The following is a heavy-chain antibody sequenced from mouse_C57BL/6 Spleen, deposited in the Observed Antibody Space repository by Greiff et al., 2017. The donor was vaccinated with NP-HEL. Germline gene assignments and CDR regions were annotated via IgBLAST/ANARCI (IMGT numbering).Heavy chain of an antibody. Sequence: EVMLVESEGGLVQPGSSMKLSCTASGFTFSDYYMAWVRQVPEKGLEWVANINYDGSSTYYLDSLKSRFIISRDNAKNILYLQMSSLKSEDTATYYCARESSGYDYAMDYWGQGTSVTVSS. CDR2: INYDGSST. CDR1: GFTFSDYY. J-gene: IGHJ4*01. D-gene: IGHD3-2*02. V-gene: IGHV5-16*01. CDR3: ARESSGYDYAMDY.